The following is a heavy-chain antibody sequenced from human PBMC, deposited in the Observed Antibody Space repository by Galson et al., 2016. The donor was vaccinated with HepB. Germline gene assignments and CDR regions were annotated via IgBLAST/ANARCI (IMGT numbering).Heavy chain of an antibody. CDR2: IDPSDSYS. CDR3: ARAEDTSGYYSS. Sequence: QSGAEVKKPGESLRISCKGSGYSFTSYWISWVRQMPGKGLEWMGRIDPSDSYSNYSQSFQGHVTISADKSIGTSYLQWSSLKASDTAMYYCARAEDTSGYYSSWGQGTLVTVSS. J-gene: IGHJ5*02. CDR1: GYSFTSYW. V-gene: IGHV5-10-1*01. D-gene: IGHD3-22*01.